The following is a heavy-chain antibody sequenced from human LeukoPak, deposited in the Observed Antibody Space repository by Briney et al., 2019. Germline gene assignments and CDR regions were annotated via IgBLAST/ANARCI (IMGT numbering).Heavy chain of an antibody. CDR2: IYPGDSDT. CDR1: GYTFTSYW. CDR3: ARRLLVPAAPFDN. J-gene: IGHJ4*02. V-gene: IGHV5-51*01. D-gene: IGHD2-2*01. Sequence: GSLRLSCKGSGYTFTSYWIGWVRQMPGKGLEWMGIIYPGDSDTRYSPSFQGQVTISADKSISTAYLQWSSLQASDTAMYYCARRLLVPAAPFDNWGQGTPVTVSS.